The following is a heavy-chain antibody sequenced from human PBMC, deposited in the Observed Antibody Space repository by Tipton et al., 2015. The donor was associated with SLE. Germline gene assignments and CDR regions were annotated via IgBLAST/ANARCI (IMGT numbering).Heavy chain of an antibody. V-gene: IGHV3-30-3*01. CDR2: ISYDGSNK. CDR3: AREDYGDFDY. CDR1: GFIFSTYA. J-gene: IGHJ4*02. D-gene: IGHD4/OR15-4a*01. Sequence: SLRLSCAASGFIFSTYAMHWVRQAPGKGLEWVAVISYDGSNKYYADSVKGRFTISRDNSKNTLYLQMNSLRAEDTAVYYCAREDYGDFDYWGQGTLVTVSS.